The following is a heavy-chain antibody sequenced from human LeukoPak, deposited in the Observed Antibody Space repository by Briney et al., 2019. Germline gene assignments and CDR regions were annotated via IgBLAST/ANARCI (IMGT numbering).Heavy chain of an antibody. J-gene: IGHJ4*02. D-gene: IGHD6-19*01. Sequence: GGSLRLSCAASGFTFSSYAMSWVRQAPGKGLEWVSAISGSGGSTYYADSVKGRFTISRDNSKNTVYLQMNSLRAEDTAVYYCARRQRCQLRSAVAGAFDYWGQGTLVTVSS. CDR3: ARRQRCQLRSAVAGAFDY. CDR1: GFTFSSYA. CDR2: ISGSGGST. V-gene: IGHV3-23*01.